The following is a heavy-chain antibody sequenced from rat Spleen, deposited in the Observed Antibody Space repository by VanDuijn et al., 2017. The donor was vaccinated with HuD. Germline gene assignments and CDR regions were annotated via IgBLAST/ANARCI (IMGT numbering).Heavy chain of an antibody. D-gene: IGHD2-2*01. CDR1: GFTFGVYG. V-gene: IGHV5-29*01. Sequence: EVQLVESGGGLVQPGRSLKLSCVASGFTFGVYGMAWVRQAPTKGLEWVATISYDGSSTYYRDSVKGRFTISRDNAKSTLYLQMDSLRSEDTATYYCARLRDTYWYFDFWGPGTMVTVSS. CDR2: ISYDGSST. CDR3: ARLRDTYWYFDF. J-gene: IGHJ1*01.